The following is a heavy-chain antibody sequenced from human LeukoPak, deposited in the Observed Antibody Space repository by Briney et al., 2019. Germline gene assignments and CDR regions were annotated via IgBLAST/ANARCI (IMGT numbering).Heavy chain of an antibody. CDR3: ARGGYYFDY. CDR2: ISGSGGST. J-gene: IGHJ4*02. V-gene: IGHV3-23*01. CDR1: GFTFSNHA. Sequence: PGGSLRLSCAASGFTFSNHAMTWVRQAPGKGLEWVSAISGSGGSTYYADSVKGRFTISRDNSKNTLYLQMNSLRAEDTAVYYCARGGYYFDYWGQGTLVTVSS. D-gene: IGHD3-16*01.